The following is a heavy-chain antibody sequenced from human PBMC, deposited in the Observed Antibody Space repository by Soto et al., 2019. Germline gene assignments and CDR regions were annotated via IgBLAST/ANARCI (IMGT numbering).Heavy chain of an antibody. CDR3: ARDFCDY. J-gene: IGHJ4*02. V-gene: IGHV3-48*02. Sequence: EVQLVESGGGLVQPGGSLRLSCAASGFTFTAYSMNWVRQAPGKGLEWVSYISSGSGSIYYADSVKGRFTISSDDAKNSLYLQMNRLRDEDTAVYYCARDFCDYLGQGTVFTFSS. CDR2: ISSGSGSI. D-gene: IGHD3-3*01. CDR1: GFTFTAYS.